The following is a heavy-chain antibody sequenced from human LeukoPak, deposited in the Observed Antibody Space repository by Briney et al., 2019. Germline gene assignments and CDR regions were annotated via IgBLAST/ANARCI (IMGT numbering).Heavy chain of an antibody. CDR2: YTPST. J-gene: IGHJ4*02. V-gene: IGHV4-59*01. D-gene: IGHD3-10*01. CDR3: AREGVTMVRGVIMYYFDY. Sequence: YTPSTNYNPSLKRRVTISVDTSNNQFSLKLSSVTAADTAVYYCAREGVTMVRGVIMYYFDYWGQGTLVTVSS.